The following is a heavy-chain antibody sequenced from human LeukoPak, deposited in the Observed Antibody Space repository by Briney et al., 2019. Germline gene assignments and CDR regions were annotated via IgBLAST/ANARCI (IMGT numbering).Heavy chain of an antibody. CDR3: ARGRSGSYGFFDY. J-gene: IGHJ4*02. Sequence: GGSLRLSCEGSGFTFSTSWMHWVRQAPGKGLVWVSRIDSDGSRITYADSVKGRFTISRGNAKNTVYLQMNSLRAEDTAVYNCARGRSGSYGFFDYWSLGNLVTVSS. CDR1: GFTFSTSW. CDR2: IDSDGSRI. D-gene: IGHD3-10*01. V-gene: IGHV3-74*03.